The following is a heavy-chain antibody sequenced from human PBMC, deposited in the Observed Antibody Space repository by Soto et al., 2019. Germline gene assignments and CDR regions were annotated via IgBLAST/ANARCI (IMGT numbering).Heavy chain of an antibody. CDR1: GFTFDNYY. V-gene: IGHV3-30*03. J-gene: IGHJ4*02. CDR3: AIYSSGWYPLDY. D-gene: IGHD6-19*01. Sequence: PGGSLRLSCAASGFTFDNYYIHWVRQAPGKGLEWVAVISYDGSNIYYADSVKGRFTISRDNSKNTLYLQMNSLRAEDTAVYYCAIYSSGWYPLDYWGQGTLVTVSS. CDR2: ISYDGSNI.